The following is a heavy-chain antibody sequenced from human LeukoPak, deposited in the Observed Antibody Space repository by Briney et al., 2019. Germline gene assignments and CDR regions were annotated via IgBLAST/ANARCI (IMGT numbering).Heavy chain of an antibody. Sequence: SQTLSLTCAISGDSVSSSSVAWNWIRQYPSRGLEWLGRTYYRSKWYNDYAVSVKSRITINPDTSKNQFSLQLNSVTPEDTAVYYCARDTVTTWDAFDIWGQGTMVTVSS. J-gene: IGHJ3*02. CDR1: GDSVSSSSVA. D-gene: IGHD4-17*01. CDR3: ARDTVTTWDAFDI. V-gene: IGHV6-1*01. CDR2: TYYRSKWYN.